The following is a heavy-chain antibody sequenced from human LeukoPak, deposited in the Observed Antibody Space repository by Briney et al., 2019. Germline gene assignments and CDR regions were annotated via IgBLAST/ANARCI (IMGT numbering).Heavy chain of an antibody. D-gene: IGHD3-10*01. J-gene: IGHJ4*02. Sequence: PGGSLRLSCAASGFTFSSYAMSWVRQAPGKGLEWVSAISASGGGSTYYADSVKGRFTISRDNSKNTLYLQMNSLRAEDTAVYYCAKELARPGDYRGQGALVTVSS. CDR3: AKELARPGDY. CDR1: GFTFSSYA. CDR2: ISASGGGST. V-gene: IGHV3-23*01.